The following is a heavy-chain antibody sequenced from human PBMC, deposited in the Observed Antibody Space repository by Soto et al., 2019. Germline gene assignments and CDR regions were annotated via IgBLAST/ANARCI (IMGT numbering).Heavy chain of an antibody. CDR2: ISYDGSNK. J-gene: IGHJ4*02. D-gene: IGHD2-2*01. CDR3: AKSGPAAIYFDY. Sequence: VQLVESGGGVVQPGRSLRLSCAASGFTFSSYGMHWVRQAPGKGLEWVAVISYDGSNKYYADSVKGRFTISRDNSKNTLYLQMNSLRAEDTAVYYCAKSGPAAIYFDYWGQGTLVTVSS. V-gene: IGHV3-30*18. CDR1: GFTFSSYG.